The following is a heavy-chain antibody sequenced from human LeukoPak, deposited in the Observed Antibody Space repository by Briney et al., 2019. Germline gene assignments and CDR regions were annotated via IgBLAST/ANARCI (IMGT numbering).Heavy chain of an antibody. V-gene: IGHV4-61*02. Sequence: SSETLSLTCTVSGGSISSGSYYWSWIRQPAGKGLEWIGRIYTSGSTNYNPSLKSRVTISVDTSKNQFSLKLSSVTAADTAVYYCARHAGDIVVVPAAIPPYYMDVWGKGTTVTVSS. CDR2: IYTSGST. J-gene: IGHJ6*03. CDR1: GGSISSGSYY. CDR3: ARHAGDIVVVPAAIPPYYMDV. D-gene: IGHD2-2*02.